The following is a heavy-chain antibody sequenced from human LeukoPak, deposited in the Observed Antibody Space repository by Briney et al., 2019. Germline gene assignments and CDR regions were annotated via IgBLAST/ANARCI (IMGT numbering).Heavy chain of an antibody. D-gene: IGHD2-2*01. V-gene: IGHV3-48*03. J-gene: IGHJ4*02. CDR2: ISSSGSTI. CDR3: ARGYCSSTSCFGFFWY. CDR1: GFTFSSYE. Sequence: GGSLRLSCAASGFTFSSYEMNWVRQAPGEGLEWGSYISSSGSTIYYADSVKGRFTISRDNAKNSLYLQMNSLRAEDTAVYYCARGYCSSTSCFGFFWYWGQGTLVAVSS.